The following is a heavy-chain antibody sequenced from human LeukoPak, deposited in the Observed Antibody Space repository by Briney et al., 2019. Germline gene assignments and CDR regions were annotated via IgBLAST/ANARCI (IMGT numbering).Heavy chain of an antibody. CDR3: ARVAGGSAYYDSSGYTFDY. CDR2: ISAYNGNT. J-gene: IGHJ4*02. D-gene: IGHD3-22*01. Sequence: ASVKVSCKASGYTFTSYGISWVRQAPGQGLEWMGWISAYNGNTNYAQKLQGRVTMTTDTSTSTAYMELRSLRSDDTAVYYCARVAGGSAYYDSSGYTFDYWGQGTLVTVSS. V-gene: IGHV1-18*01. CDR1: GYTFTSYG.